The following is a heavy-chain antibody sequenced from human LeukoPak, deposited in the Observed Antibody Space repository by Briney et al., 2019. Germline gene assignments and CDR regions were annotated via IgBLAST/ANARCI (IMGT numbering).Heavy chain of an antibody. V-gene: IGHV7-4-1*02. J-gene: IGHJ3*02. CDR3: ARDSNIVLMVYAQNDAFDI. Sequence: ASVKVSCKASGYTFTRYAMNWVRQAPGQGLEWMGWINTNTGNLTYAQGFTGRFVFSLDTSVSTAYLQISSLKAEDTAVYYCARDSNIVLMVYAQNDAFDIWGQGTMVTVSS. CDR1: GYTFTRYA. D-gene: IGHD2-8*01. CDR2: INTNTGNL.